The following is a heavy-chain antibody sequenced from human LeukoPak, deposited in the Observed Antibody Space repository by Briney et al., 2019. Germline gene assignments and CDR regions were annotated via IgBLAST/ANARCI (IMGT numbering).Heavy chain of an antibody. CDR1: GGPVNRGNYF. D-gene: IGHD6-6*01. CDR3: ARGGAARLHFQN. J-gene: IGHJ1*01. Sequence: SETLSLTCTVSGGPVNRGNYFWSWIRQPPGKGLEWIGYIYGSGSTIYNPSLKSRVTISVDTSKNQFSLNLNSVTAADTAVYYCARGGAARLHFQNWGQGTLVTVSS. CDR2: IYGSGST. V-gene: IGHV4-61*01.